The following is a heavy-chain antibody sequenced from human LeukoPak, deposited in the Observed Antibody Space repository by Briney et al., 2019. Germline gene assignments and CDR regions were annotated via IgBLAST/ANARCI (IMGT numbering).Heavy chain of an antibody. CDR2: IYHSGST. D-gene: IGHD6-19*01. J-gene: IGHJ1*01. V-gene: IGHV4-30-2*01. Sequence: PSETLSLTCAVSGGSISSGGYSWSWIRQPPGKGLEWIGYIYHSGSTYYNPSLKSRVTISVDTSKNQFSLKLSSVTAADTAVYYCARASSGWYLGSTEYFQHWGQGTLVTVSS. CDR1: GGSISSGGYS. CDR3: ARASSGWYLGSTEYFQH.